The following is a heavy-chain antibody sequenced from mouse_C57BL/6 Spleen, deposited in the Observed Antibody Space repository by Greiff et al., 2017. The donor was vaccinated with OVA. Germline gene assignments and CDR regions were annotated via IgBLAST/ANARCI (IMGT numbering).Heavy chain of an antibody. CDR1: GYTFTDYE. CDR3: TRPERILYYGSSHWYFDV. Sequence: QVQLKESGAELVRPGASVTLSCKASGYTFTDYEMHWVKQTPVHGLEWIGAIDPETGGTAYNQKFKGKAILTADKSSSTAYMELRSLTSEDSAVYYCTRPERILYYGSSHWYFDVWGTGTTVTVSS. J-gene: IGHJ1*03. D-gene: IGHD1-1*01. CDR2: IDPETGGT. V-gene: IGHV1-15*01.